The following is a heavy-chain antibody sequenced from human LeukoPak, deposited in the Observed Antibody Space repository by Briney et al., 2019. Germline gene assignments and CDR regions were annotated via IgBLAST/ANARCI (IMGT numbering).Heavy chain of an antibody. D-gene: IGHD2-21*02. V-gene: IGHV4-4*02. CDR2: IYHSGST. Sequence: PSETLSLTCAVSGGSISSSKWRRLVRPTPGKGLELIGEIYHSGSTNYKPSLKSRVTISVDKSKNQFSLKLSSVTAADTAVYYCAGAHCGGDCYSGRAFVIWGQGKMVTVSS. CDR1: GGSISSSKW. CDR3: AGAHCGGDCYSGRAFVI. J-gene: IGHJ3*02.